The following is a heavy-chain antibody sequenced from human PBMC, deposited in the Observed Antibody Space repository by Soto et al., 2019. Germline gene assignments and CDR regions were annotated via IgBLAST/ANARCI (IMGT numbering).Heavy chain of an antibody. V-gene: IGHV4-59*08. CDR3: ARQDSSGLYYFDY. CDR1: GGSISSYY. CDR2: IYYSGST. D-gene: IGHD6-19*01. Sequence: SETLSLTCTVSGGSISSYYWSWIRQPPGKGLEWIGYIYYSGSTNYNPSLKSRVTISVDTSKNQFSLKLSSVTAADTAVYYCARQDSSGLYYFDYWGQGTLVTVSS. J-gene: IGHJ4*02.